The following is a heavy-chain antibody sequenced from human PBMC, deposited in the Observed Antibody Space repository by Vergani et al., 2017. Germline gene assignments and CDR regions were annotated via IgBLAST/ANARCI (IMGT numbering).Heavy chain of an antibody. Sequence: QVQLQESGPGLVKPSETLSLTCTVSGGSISSHYWSWIRQPPGKGLEWIGYIYYSGSTYYNPSLKSRVTISVDTSKNQFSLKLSSVTAADTAVYYCARDHRVFGVVLRSRLNWFDPWGQGTLVTVSS. J-gene: IGHJ5*02. D-gene: IGHD3-3*01. V-gene: IGHV4-59*11. CDR1: GGSISSHY. CDR2: IYYSGST. CDR3: ARDHRVFGVVLRSRLNWFDP.